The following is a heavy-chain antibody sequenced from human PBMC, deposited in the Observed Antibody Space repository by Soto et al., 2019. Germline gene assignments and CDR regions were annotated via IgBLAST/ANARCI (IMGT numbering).Heavy chain of an antibody. J-gene: IGHJ6*02. CDR3: ASAVVPVYYYGMDV. CDR1: GGSFSGYY. V-gene: IGHV4-34*01. Sequence: SETLSLTCAVYGGSFSGYYWSWIRQPPGKGLEWIGEINHSGSTNYNPSLKSRVTISVDPSKNQFSLKLSSVTAADTAVYYCASAVVPVYYYGMDVWGQGTTVTVSS. D-gene: IGHD2-2*01. CDR2: INHSGST.